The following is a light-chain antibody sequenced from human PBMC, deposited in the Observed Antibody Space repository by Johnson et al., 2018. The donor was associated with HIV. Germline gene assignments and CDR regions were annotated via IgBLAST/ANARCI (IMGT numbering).Light chain of an antibody. J-gene: IGLJ1*01. V-gene: IGLV1-51*02. CDR2: ENN. Sequence: QSVLTQPPSVSAAPGQKVTISCSGSSSNIGNNYVSWYQQLPGTAPKLLIYENNKRPSGIPGRFSGSKSGTSATLGITGLQTGDEADYYCGTWDSSLSGVFGTGTKVTVL. CDR3: GTWDSSLSGV. CDR1: SSNIGNNY.